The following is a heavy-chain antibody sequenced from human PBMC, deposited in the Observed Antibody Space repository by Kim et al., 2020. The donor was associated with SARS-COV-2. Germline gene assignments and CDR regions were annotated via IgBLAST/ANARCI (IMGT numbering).Heavy chain of an antibody. CDR3: ARRSAFVRIVYAIPYFDY. CDR1: GFTFSDYS. V-gene: IGHV3-11*01. D-gene: IGHD2-8*01. J-gene: IGHJ4*02. Sequence: GGSLRLSCAASGFTFSDYSMSWIRQAPGKGLEWVSYISSSGSTIYYADSVKGRFTISRDNAKNSLYLQMSSLRAEDTAVYYCARRSAFVRIVYAIPYFDYWGQGTQCTVSS. CDR2: ISSSGSTI.